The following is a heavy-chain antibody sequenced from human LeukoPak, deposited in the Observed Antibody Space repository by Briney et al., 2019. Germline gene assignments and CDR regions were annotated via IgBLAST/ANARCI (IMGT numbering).Heavy chain of an antibody. CDR3: ARETTARGYFDY. V-gene: IGHV4-61*02. Sequence: SETLSLTCTVSGGSISSDSHYWSCIRQPSGKALESIGRVYVSGSTNYNPSLKSRVTISIDTSKNHFSLRLSSVTAADTAVYYCARETTARGYFDYWGQGTLVTVSS. D-gene: IGHD4-17*01. CDR1: GGSISSDSHY. CDR2: VYVSGST. J-gene: IGHJ4*02.